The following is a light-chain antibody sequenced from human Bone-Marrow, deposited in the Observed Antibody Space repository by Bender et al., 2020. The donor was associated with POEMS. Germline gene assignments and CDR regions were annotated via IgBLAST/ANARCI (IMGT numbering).Light chain of an antibody. CDR2: DVS. CDR1: SSDIGGHNY. J-gene: IGLJ3*02. CDR3: SSYTSSSTPWV. Sequence: QSALTQPASVSGSPGQSITISCTGPSSDIGGHNYVSWFQQHPGKAPKLIIYDVSNRPSGDSNRFSGSKSGNTASLTISRLQAEDEADYYCSSYTSSSTPWVFGGGTKLTVL. V-gene: IGLV2-14*01.